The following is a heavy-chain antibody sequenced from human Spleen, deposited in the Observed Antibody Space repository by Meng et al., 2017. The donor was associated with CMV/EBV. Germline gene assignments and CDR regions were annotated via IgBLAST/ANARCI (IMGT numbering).Heavy chain of an antibody. CDR2: ISYDGSNK. CDR3: AREPTPPIVVVPAAYYYYGMDV. CDR1: GFTFSSYA. Sequence: GESLKISCAASGFTFSSYAMHWVCQAPGKGLEWVAVISYDGSNKYYADSVKGRFTISRDNSKNTLYLQMNSLRAEDTTVYYCAREPTPPIVVVPAAYYYYGMDVWGQGTTVTVSS. D-gene: IGHD2-2*01. V-gene: IGHV3-30*04. J-gene: IGHJ6*02.